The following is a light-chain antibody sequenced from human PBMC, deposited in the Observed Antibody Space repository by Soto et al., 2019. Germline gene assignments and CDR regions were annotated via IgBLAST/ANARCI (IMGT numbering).Light chain of an antibody. CDR1: SGYSNYK. CDR3: GADHGSGSNFVYV. Sequence: QAVLTQPPSASASLGASVTLTCTLSSGYSNYKVDWYQQRPGKGPRFVMRVGTGGIVGSKGDGIPDRFSVLGSGLNRYLTIKNIQEEDESDYHCGADHGSGSNFVYVFGTATNLTVL. CDR2: VGTGGIVG. J-gene: IGLJ1*01. V-gene: IGLV9-49*01.